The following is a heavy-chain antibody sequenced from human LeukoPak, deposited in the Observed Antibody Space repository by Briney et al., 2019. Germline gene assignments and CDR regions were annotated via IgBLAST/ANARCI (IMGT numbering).Heavy chain of an antibody. CDR2: MNPNSGNT. CDR1: GYTFTSYD. Sequence: GASVKVSCKASGYTFTSYDINWVRQATGQGLEWMGWMNPNSGNTGYAQKFQGRVTITRNTSISTAYMELSSLRSEDTAVYYCARVPARSKPLRPNNWSGYYFGRFDPWGQGTLVTVSS. CDR3: ARVPARSKPLRPNNWSGYYFGRFDP. V-gene: IGHV1-8*03. J-gene: IGHJ5*02. D-gene: IGHD3-3*01.